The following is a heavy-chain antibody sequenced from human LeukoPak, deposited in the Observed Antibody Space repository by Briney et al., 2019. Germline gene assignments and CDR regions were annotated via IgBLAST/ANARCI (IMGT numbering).Heavy chain of an antibody. Sequence: GGSLRLSCAASGFTFSSYAMSWVRQAPGEGLEWVSAISGSGGSTYYAGSVKGRFTISRDNSKNTLYLQMNSLRAEDTAVYYCASTSSGYDSGYWGQGTLVTVSS. CDR2: ISGSGGST. CDR3: ASTSSGYDSGY. J-gene: IGHJ4*02. CDR1: GFTFSSYA. D-gene: IGHD5-12*01. V-gene: IGHV3-23*01.